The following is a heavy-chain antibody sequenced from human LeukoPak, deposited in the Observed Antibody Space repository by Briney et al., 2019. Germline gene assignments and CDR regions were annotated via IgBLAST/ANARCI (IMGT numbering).Heavy chain of an antibody. D-gene: IGHD3-16*02. J-gene: IGHJ4*02. Sequence: SSVKVSCKASGGTFSSYAISWVRQAPGQGLEWMGGIIPIFGTANYAQKFQGRVTITTDESTSTAYMELSSLRSEDTAVYYCAVPSEGAIGGDYWGQGPMVTVSS. V-gene: IGHV1-69*05. CDR3: AVPSEGAIGGDY. CDR2: IIPIFGTA. CDR1: GGTFSSYA.